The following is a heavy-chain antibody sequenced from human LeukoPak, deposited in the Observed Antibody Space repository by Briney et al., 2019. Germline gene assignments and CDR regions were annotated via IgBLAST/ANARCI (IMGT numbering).Heavy chain of an antibody. J-gene: IGHJ5*02. D-gene: IGHD6-13*01. CDR1: GFTFSSHW. CDR2: IKEDGSEK. V-gene: IGHV3-7*01. CDR3: AKDRSYSSSWYPSGA. Sequence: GGSLRLSCAASGFTFSSHWMNWVRQAPGKGLEWVANIKEDGSEKDYVDSVKGRFTISRDSSKNTLYLQMNSLRAEDTAVYYCAKDRSYSSSWYPSGAWGQGTLVTVSS.